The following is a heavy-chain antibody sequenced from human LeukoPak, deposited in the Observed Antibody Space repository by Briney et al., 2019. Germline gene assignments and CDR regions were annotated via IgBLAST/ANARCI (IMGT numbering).Heavy chain of an antibody. Sequence: PSETLSLTCSVSGGSLSSSNCYWAWLRQPPGKGLEWIGSIYYSGDTYYNPSLNSRVTISLETSKNQFSLKLNSVTAADTAVYYCARGGYDFWSGYYLWSQATRSYYYYYMDVWGKGTTVTVSS. CDR3: ARGGYDFWSGYYLWSQATRSYYYYYMDV. CDR2: IYYSGDT. V-gene: IGHV4-39*07. D-gene: IGHD3-3*01. CDR1: GGSLSSSNCY. J-gene: IGHJ6*03.